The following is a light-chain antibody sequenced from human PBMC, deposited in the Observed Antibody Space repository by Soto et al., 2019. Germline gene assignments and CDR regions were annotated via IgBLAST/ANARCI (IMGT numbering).Light chain of an antibody. CDR1: SSNIGSSN. J-gene: IGLJ1*01. V-gene: IGLV1-44*01. Sequence: QSVLTQPPSASGTPGQRVTISRSGSSSNIGSSNVNWYQQLPGTAPKLLIYTNNQRPSGVPDRCSGSKSGTSASLVISGLQSEDEADYYCAAWDDSLNGRVFGTGTKGNAL. CDR3: AAWDDSLNGRV. CDR2: TNN.